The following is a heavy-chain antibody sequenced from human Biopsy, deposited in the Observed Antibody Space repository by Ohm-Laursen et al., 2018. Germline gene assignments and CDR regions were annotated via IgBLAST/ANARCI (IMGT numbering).Heavy chain of an antibody. CDR1: GGTFSRYG. CDR3: ATKLTGYFHH. J-gene: IGHJ1*01. Sequence: SVKASCKAPGGTFSRYGINWVRQAPGQGLEWLGGNIPILGTGNYAQKFQGRVTVAADTSTSTATMELRSLRSDDTAVYYCATKLTGYFHHWGQGTLVIVSS. V-gene: IGHV1-69*06. CDR2: NIPILGTG. D-gene: IGHD3-9*01.